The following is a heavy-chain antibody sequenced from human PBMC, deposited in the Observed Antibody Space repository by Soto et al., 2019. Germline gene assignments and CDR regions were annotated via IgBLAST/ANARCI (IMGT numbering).Heavy chain of an antibody. CDR3: ARTTSRYIYNWFNS. J-gene: IGHJ5*01. V-gene: IGHV4-31*01. CDR2: IYHTGSS. Sequence: TLSLTCTVSGGSISSGGYYWSWIRQHPGKGLEWIGYIYHTGSSYYNKSLESEVAISVDTSRNQFSLKVSSVTAADTAIYFCARTTSRYIYNWFNSWGQGTLVTVSS. CDR1: GGSISSGGYY. D-gene: IGHD3-9*01.